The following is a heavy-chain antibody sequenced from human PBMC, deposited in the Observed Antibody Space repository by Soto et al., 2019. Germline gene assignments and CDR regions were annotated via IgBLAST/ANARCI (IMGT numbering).Heavy chain of an antibody. CDR3: ARGQWWYQYGMDV. J-gene: IGHJ6*02. D-gene: IGHD2-15*01. Sequence: PVGSLRLSCAASGFTFSSYWMHWVRQAPGKGLVWVSRINSDGSSTSYADSVKGRFTISRDNAKNTLYLQMNSLRAEDTAVYYCARGQWWYQYGMDVWGQGTTVTVSS. V-gene: IGHV3-74*01. CDR1: GFTFSSYW. CDR2: INSDGSST.